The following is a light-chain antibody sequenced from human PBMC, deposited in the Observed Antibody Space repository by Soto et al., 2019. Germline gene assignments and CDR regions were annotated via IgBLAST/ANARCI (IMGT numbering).Light chain of an antibody. CDR1: QNIDTY. V-gene: IGKV1-39*01. CDR3: QQSYNFPRT. CDR2: SAY. Sequence: DLQMTQSPSSLSASLGDRVTITCRASQNIDTYLNWYLQKPGQAPKLLIYSAYSLQSGVSPRFSGDGSGTDFTLTISSLQPEDFATYYCQQSYNFPRTFGQGTTV. J-gene: IGKJ1*01.